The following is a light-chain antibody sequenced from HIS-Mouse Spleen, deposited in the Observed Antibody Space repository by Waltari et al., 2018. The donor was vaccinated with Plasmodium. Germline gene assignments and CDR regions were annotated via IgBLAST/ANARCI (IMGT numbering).Light chain of an antibody. CDR3: YSTDSSGNHRV. J-gene: IGLJ3*02. V-gene: IGLV3-10*01. CDR2: EDS. CDR1: ALQKKY. Sequence: SYELTQPPSVSVSPGQTARSTGSGDALQKKYADWYQQKSGQAPLLFIYEDSKRPSGIPERFSGSSSGTMATLTISGAQVEDEADYYCYSTDSSGNHRVFGGGTKLTVL.